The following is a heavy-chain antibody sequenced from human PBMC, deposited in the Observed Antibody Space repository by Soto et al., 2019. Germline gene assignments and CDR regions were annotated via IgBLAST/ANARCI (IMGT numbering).Heavy chain of an antibody. CDR1: GFSLGRYG. CDR3: ARWNGFGDS. Sequence: PGGSLRLYCAVSGFSLGRYGVTWVRQTPEKGLEWVTGFSGGSGAIFYADSVRGRFTISRDSSTAYLQMNNLRPEDTAVYFCARWNGFGDSWGQGSLVTVSS. CDR2: FSGGSGAI. J-gene: IGHJ4*02. V-gene: IGHV3-23*01. D-gene: IGHD1-1*01.